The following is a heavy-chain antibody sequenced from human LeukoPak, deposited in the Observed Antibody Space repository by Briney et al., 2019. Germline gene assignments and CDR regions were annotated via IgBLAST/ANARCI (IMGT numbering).Heavy chain of an antibody. Sequence: PSETLSLTCAVYGGSFCGYYWSWIRQPPGKGLEWIGEINHSGSTNYNPSLKSRVTISVDTSKNQFSLKLSSVTAADTAVYYCARGSYDYVWGSYRYGGACFDYWGQGTLVTVSS. V-gene: IGHV4-34*01. D-gene: IGHD3-16*02. J-gene: IGHJ4*02. CDR2: INHSGST. CDR1: GGSFCGYY. CDR3: ARGSYDYVWGSYRYGGACFDY.